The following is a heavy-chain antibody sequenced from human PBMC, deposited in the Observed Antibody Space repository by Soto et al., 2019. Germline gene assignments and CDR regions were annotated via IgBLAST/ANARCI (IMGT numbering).Heavy chain of an antibody. D-gene: IGHD2-2*01. V-gene: IGHV3-30-3*01. Sequence: PGGSLRLSCAASGFTFSSYAMHWVRQAPGKGLEWVAVISYDGSNKYYADSVKGRFTISRDNSKNTLYLQMNSLRAEDTAVYYCAREYCSSTSCLNWFAPWGQGTLVTVSS. CDR3: AREYCSSTSCLNWFAP. CDR1: GFTFSSYA. CDR2: ISYDGSNK. J-gene: IGHJ5*02.